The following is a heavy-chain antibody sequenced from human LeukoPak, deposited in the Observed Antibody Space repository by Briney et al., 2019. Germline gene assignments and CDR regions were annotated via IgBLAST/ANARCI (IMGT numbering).Heavy chain of an antibody. V-gene: IGHV3-30-3*01. CDR2: ISYDGSNK. CDR3: ARDPSDSSGYPLDY. D-gene: IGHD3-22*01. J-gene: IGHJ4*02. CDR1: GFTFSSYA. Sequence: GGSLRLSCAASGFTFSSYAMHWVRQAPGKGLEWVAVISYDGSNKYYADSVKGRFTISRDNSKNTLYLQMNSLRAEDTAVYYCARDPSDSSGYPLDYWGQGTLVTVSS.